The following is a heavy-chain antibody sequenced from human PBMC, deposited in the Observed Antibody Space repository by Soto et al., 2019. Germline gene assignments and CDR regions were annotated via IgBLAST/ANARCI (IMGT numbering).Heavy chain of an antibody. Sequence: SVPPLVNPTQTLTLTCTFSGFSLTSTGMCVNWVRQPPGKALEWLALIDWHDDKYYNTSLKTRLTISRDTSKNQVVLKWTKMDPLNRARYFRGRVHTVRAFYSCGTDVWGQGTTATVS. D-gene: IGHD2-15*01. CDR2: IDWHDDK. CDR3: GRVHTVRAFYSCGTDV. J-gene: IGHJ6*02. V-gene: IGHV2-70*20. CDR1: GFSLTSTGMC.